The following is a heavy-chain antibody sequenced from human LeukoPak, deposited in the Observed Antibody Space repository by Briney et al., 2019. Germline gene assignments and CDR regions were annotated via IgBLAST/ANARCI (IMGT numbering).Heavy chain of an antibody. CDR2: ISYDGSNK. V-gene: IGHV3-30*18. D-gene: IGHD1-26*01. CDR3: AKGGWELSDAFDI. CDR1: GFTFSSYG. Sequence: GGSLRLSCAASGFTFSSYGMHWVRQAPGKGLEWVAVISYDGSNKYYADSVKGRFTISRDNSKNTLYLQMNSLRAEDTAVYYCAKGGWELSDAFDIWGQGTMVTVSS. J-gene: IGHJ3*02.